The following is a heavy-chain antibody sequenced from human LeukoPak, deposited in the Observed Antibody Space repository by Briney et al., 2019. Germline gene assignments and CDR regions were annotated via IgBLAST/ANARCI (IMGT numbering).Heavy chain of an antibody. CDR3: VKEYHSRGFGAYFDY. CDR1: KFTFSHYG. J-gene: IGHJ4*02. V-gene: IGHV3-30*18. D-gene: IGHD3-3*01. Sequence: PGGSLRLSCTASKFTFSHYGMQWVCQAPGKGLEGVAVISSDGSIKVYADSVKGRFTLSRDNSIDTVDLQMNSLRAEDTAVYYCVKEYHSRGFGAYFDYWGQGTLVTVSS. CDR2: ISSDGSIK.